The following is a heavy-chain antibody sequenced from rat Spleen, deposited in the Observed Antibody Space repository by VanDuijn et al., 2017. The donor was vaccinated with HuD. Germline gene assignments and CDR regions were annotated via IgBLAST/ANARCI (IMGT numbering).Heavy chain of an antibody. J-gene: IGHJ1*01. V-gene: IGHV2S12*01. CDR3: TREDWHFDF. Sequence: QVQLKESGPGLVQPSQTLSLTCTVSGFSLTSIGVSWVRQPPGKGLEWIAAMSSGGTAFYNSPLKSRLSISRDTSKSQVFLTMNSLQTEDTAMYYCTREDWHFDFWGPGTMVTVSS. CDR1: GFSLTSIG. CDR2: MSSGGTA.